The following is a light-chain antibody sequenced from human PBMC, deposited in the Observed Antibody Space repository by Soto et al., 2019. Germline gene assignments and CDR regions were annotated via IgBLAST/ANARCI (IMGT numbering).Light chain of an antibody. CDR1: SSDVGSYNL. V-gene: IGLV2-23*02. Sequence: ALTQPASVSGSPGQSITISCTGTSSDVGSYNLVSWYQQHPGKAPKLMIYEVSKRPSGVSNRFSGSKSGNTASLTISGLQAEDEADYYCCSYAGSSTPHYVFGTGTKVTVL. CDR2: EVS. CDR3: CSYAGSSTPHYV. J-gene: IGLJ1*01.